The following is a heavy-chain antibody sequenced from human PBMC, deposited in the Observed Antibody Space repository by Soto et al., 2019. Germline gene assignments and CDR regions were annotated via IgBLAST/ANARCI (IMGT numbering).Heavy chain of an antibody. CDR3: ARGVGSSPPRY. Sequence: SETLSLTCTVSGGSISVYYWSWIRQSPGQGLEWIGYIYDSGSPYYNPSLKTRVTISADTSKNQISLKLTSATAADTAVYFCARGVGSSPPRYWGRGTLVTVSS. CDR1: GGSISVYY. V-gene: IGHV4-59*01. J-gene: IGHJ4*02. D-gene: IGHD3-9*01. CDR2: IYDSGSP.